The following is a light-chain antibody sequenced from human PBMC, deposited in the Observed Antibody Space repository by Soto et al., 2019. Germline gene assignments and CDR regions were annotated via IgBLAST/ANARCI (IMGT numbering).Light chain of an antibody. Sequence: DIVMTQSPDSLAVSLGERATINCKSSQSLLSRPDNKYYLAWFQQKPGRPPRLLIFWASTRESGVPDRFVGSGSGTAFVLTISSLQAEDVAVYFCQQYLAGPITFGQGTRLGIK. CDR2: WAS. CDR1: QSLLSRPDNKYY. J-gene: IGKJ5*01. CDR3: QQYLAGPIT. V-gene: IGKV4-1*01.